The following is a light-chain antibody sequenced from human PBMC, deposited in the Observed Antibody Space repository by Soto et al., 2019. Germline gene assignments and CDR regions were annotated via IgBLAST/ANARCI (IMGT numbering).Light chain of an antibody. J-gene: IGKJ2*01. CDR2: GAS. V-gene: IGKV3-15*01. CDR1: QSVSSN. Sequence: EIVMTQSPATLSVSPGERATLSCRASQSVSSNLAWYQQKPGQAPRLFIYGASTRATGIPARFSGSGSGTEFTLTISRRQSEDFAVYYCQQDNNWHPYTFGQVTKLEIK. CDR3: QQDNNWHPYT.